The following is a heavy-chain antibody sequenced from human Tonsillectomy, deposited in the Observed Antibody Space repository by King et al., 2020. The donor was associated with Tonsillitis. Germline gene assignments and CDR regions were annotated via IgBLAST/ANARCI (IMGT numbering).Heavy chain of an antibody. CDR3: AKAPGRWLHNVFDI. D-gene: IGHD4-23*01. CDR2: INGDGGST. V-gene: IGHV3-43*02. Sequence: VQLVESGGGVVQPGGSLRLSCAASGFSFDDYAMHWGRQAPGKGREWVSLINGDGGSTYSADSVKGRFTISRDNSKNSLYLQMNSPRTEDTALYYCAKAPGRWLHNVFDIWGQGTMVTVSS. CDR1: GFSFDDYA. J-gene: IGHJ3*02.